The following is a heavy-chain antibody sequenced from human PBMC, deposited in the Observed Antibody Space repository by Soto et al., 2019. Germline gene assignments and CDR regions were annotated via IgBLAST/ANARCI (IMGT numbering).Heavy chain of an antibody. CDR1: GFTFNDYS. CDR2: ISSTSSYI. V-gene: IGHV3-21*01. D-gene: IGHD3-22*01. CDR3: ARKGPDYYDSSGFFDY. J-gene: IGHJ4*02. Sequence: EVQLVESGGGLVKPGGSLRLSCAASGFTFNDYSITWVRQAPGKGLEWVSSISSTSSYIYYADSVKGRFTISRDNAKNSLYLQMDSLRADDTAVYYCARKGPDYYDSSGFFDYWGQGTLVTVSS.